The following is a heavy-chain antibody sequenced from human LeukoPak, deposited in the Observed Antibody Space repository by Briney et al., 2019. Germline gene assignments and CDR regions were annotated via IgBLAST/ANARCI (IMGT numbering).Heavy chain of an antibody. CDR3: ARGPWRGYYYDSSGYCDY. V-gene: IGHV3-48*03. J-gene: IGHJ4*02. D-gene: IGHD3-22*01. CDR2: ISSSGSTI. CDR1: GFTFSSYE. Sequence: GGSLRLSCAASGFTFSSYEMNWVRQAPGKGLEWVSYISSSGSTIYYADSVKGRFTISRDNAKNSLYLQMNSLRAEDTAVYYCARGPWRGYYYDSSGYCDYWGQGTLVTVSS.